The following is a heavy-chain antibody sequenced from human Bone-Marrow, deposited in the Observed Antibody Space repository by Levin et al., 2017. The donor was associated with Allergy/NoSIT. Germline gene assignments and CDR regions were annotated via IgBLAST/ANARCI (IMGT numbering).Heavy chain of an antibody. CDR2: LSGRGETT. CDR3: AKWVRGSDGGWFFDF. CDR1: GFTFSSYA. D-gene: IGHD3-16*01. Sequence: RSGGSLRLSCAASGFTFSSYAMTWVRQAPGKGLEWISGLSGRGETTYYADSEKGRFTISRDNDKNTLFLQMNSLRTEDTALFYCAKWVRGSDGGWFFDFWGRGTLVTVSS. J-gene: IGHJ2*01. V-gene: IGHV3-23*01.